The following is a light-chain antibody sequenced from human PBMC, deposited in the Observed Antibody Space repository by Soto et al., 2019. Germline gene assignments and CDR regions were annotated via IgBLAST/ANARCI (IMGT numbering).Light chain of an antibody. CDR3: ATWDDSLKGWV. J-gene: IGLJ2*01. Sequence: QSVLTQPPSASGTPGQRVTIACSGGSSNIESNTVNWYQQVPGTAPKLLVYSNNQRPSGVPDRFSGSQAGTSASLAISGLQSEDEADYNCATWDDSLKGWVIGGGPKVPVL. CDR2: SNN. CDR1: SSNIESNT. V-gene: IGLV1-44*01.